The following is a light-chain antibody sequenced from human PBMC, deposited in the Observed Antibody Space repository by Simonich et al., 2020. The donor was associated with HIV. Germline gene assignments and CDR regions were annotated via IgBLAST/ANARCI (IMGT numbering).Light chain of an antibody. CDR1: QGISNS. CDR3: QQYYSYPS. V-gene: IGKV1-NL1*01. J-gene: IGKJ1*01. CDR2: AAS. Sequence: DIQMTQSPSSLSASVGNRVTITCRASQGISNSLAWYTQKPGKAPKLLLYAASVLESGVPSRFSGSGSGTDYTLTISSLQPEDFATYYCQQYYSYPSFGQGTKVEIK.